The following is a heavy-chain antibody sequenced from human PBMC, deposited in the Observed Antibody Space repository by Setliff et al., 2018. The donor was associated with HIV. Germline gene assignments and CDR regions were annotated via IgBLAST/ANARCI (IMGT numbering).Heavy chain of an antibody. CDR2: IYYSGST. D-gene: IGHD1-26*01. CDR1: GGSISSYY. J-gene: IGHJ4*02. Sequence: SETLSLTCTVSGGSISSYYWTWIRQPPGKGLEWIGYIYYSGSTNYNPSLKSRVTISVDTSKNQFSLKLSSVTAADTAVYYCARDSVGATAIDYWGQGTLVTVSS. V-gene: IGHV4-59*01. CDR3: ARDSVGATAIDY.